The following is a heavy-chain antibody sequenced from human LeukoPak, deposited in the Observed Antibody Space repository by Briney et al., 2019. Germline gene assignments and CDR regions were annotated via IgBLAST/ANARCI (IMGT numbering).Heavy chain of an antibody. CDR3: ARAGYSSSWYRWFDP. CDR1: GGSTSSDY. J-gene: IGHJ5*02. D-gene: IGHD6-13*01. CDR2: IYYSGST. V-gene: IGHV4-59*01. Sequence: SETLSLTCTVSGGSTSSDYWSWIRQPPGKGLEWIGYIYYSGSTNYNPSLKSRVTISVDTSKNQFSLKLSSVTAADTAVYYCARAGYSSSWYRWFDPWGQGTLVTVSS.